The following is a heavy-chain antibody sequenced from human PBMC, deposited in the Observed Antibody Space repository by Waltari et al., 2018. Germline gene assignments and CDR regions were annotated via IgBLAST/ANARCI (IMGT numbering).Heavy chain of an antibody. CDR3: ARDGRYSSSWYGSFDY. CDR2: IYTSGST. Sequence: QVQLQESGPGLVKPSETLSLTCTVSGGSISSYYWSWIRQPAGKGLEWIGRIYTSGSTNYNPALKSRVTMSVDTSKNQFSLKLSSVTAADTAVYYCARDGRYSSSWYGSFDYWGQGTLVTVSS. J-gene: IGHJ4*02. CDR1: GGSISSYY. V-gene: IGHV4-4*07. D-gene: IGHD6-13*01.